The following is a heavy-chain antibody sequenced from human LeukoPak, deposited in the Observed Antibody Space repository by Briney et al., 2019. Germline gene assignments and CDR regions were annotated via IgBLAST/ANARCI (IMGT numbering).Heavy chain of an antibody. D-gene: IGHD5-18*01. J-gene: IGHJ4*02. CDR2: IYPGDSDT. CDR1: GYNFSSHW. V-gene: IGHV5-51*01. Sequence: GESLKISCKGAGYNFSSHWIGWVRQMPGKGLEWMGIIYPGDSDTRYRPSFQGQVTISADKSISTAYLQWSSLKASDTAMYYCARSSKMVTGPNFFDYWGQGTPVTVSS. CDR3: ARSSKMVTGPNFFDY.